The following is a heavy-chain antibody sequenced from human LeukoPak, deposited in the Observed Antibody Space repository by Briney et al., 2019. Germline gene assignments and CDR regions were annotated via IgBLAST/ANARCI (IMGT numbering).Heavy chain of an antibody. CDR1: GFTFDDYA. D-gene: IGHD2-8*01. J-gene: IGHJ3*02. CDR2: ISWNSGSI. Sequence: GGSLRLSCAASGFTFDDYAMHWVRQAPGKGLEWVSGISWNSGSIGYADSVKGRFTISRDNSKNTLYLQMNSLRAEDTAVYYCAKMLIWGQGTMVTVSS. V-gene: IGHV3-9*01. CDR3: AKMLI.